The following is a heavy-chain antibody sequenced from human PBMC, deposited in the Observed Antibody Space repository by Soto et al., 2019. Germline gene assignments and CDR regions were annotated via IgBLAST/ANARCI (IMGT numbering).Heavy chain of an antibody. CDR1: GGSISSYY. D-gene: IGHD3-16*01. V-gene: IGHV4-59*08. CDR3: ARRWGTTFDY. J-gene: IGHJ4*02. Sequence: LSLTCTVSGGSISSYYWSWIRQPPGKGLEWIGYIYYSGSTNYNPSLKSRVTISVDTSKNQFSLKLSSVTAADTAVYYCARRWGTTFDYWGQGTLVTVSS. CDR2: IYYSGST.